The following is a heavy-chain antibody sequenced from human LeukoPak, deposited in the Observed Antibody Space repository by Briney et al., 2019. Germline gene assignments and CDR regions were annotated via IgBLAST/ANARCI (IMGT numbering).Heavy chain of an antibody. CDR2: IYTSGST. CDR3: ATIDFWSGYPGAFDI. D-gene: IGHD3-3*01. V-gene: IGHV4-61*02. CDR1: GGSISSGSYY. Sequence: SETLSLTCTVSGGSISSGSYYWSWIRQPAGKGLEWIGRIYTSGSTNYNPSLKSRVTISVDTSKNQFSLKLSSVTAADTAVYYCATIDFWSGYPGAFDIWGQGTMVTVSS. J-gene: IGHJ3*02.